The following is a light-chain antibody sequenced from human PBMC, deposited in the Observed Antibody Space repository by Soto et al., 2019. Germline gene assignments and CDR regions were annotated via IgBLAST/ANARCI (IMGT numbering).Light chain of an antibody. Sequence: QSALTQPASVSGSPGQSITISCTGTSSDVGAYNYVSWYQQHPDKAPKLIIYDVGNRPSGVSNRFSGSKSGNTASLTISGLQAEDEADYYCTSYTSSTTDVFGTGTKVTVL. J-gene: IGLJ1*01. V-gene: IGLV2-14*03. CDR1: SSDVGAYNY. CDR3: TSYTSSTTDV. CDR2: DVG.